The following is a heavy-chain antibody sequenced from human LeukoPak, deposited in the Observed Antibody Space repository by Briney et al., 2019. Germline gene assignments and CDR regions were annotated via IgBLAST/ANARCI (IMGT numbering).Heavy chain of an antibody. D-gene: IGHD3-10*01. CDR1: GYTFTSYY. CDR3: AREFHSSGRGDAFDI. Sequence: ASVKVSCKASGYTFTSYYMHWVRQAPGQGLEWMGIISPSGGSTSYAQKFQGRVTMTRDTSTSTVYMELSSLRSEDTAVYYCAREFHSSGRGDAFDIWGQGTMVTVSS. V-gene: IGHV1-46*01. J-gene: IGHJ3*02. CDR2: ISPSGGST.